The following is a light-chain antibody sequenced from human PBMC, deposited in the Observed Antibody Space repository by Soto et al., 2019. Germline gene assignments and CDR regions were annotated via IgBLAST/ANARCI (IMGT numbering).Light chain of an antibody. CDR3: VSYTSSSTL. V-gene: IGLV2-14*01. J-gene: IGLJ1*01. CDR2: DIN. Sequence: QSVLTQPASVSGSPGQSITISCTGTSSDVGNYIFVSWYRQHPGKAPKLMIYDINNRPSGVSNRFSGSKSGNTASLTISGLQAEDEADYYCVSYTSSSTLFGTGTKVTVL. CDR1: SSDVGNYIF.